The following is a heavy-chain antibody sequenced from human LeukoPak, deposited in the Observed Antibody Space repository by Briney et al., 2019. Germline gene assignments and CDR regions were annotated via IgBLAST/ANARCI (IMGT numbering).Heavy chain of an antibody. Sequence: GASVKVSCKASGGTFSSYAISWVRQAPGQGLEWMGGIIPIFGTANYAQKFQGRVTITTDESTSTAYMELSSLRSEDTAVYYCARDSSSWLGEALDYWGQGTLVTVSS. V-gene: IGHV1-69*05. D-gene: IGHD6-13*01. CDR1: GGTFSSYA. CDR3: ARDSSSWLGEALDY. CDR2: IIPIFGTA. J-gene: IGHJ4*02.